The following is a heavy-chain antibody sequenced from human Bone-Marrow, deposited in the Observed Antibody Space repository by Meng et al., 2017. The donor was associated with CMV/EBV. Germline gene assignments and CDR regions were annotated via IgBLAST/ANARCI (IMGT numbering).Heavy chain of an antibody. J-gene: IGHJ5*02. CDR2: IYTSGST. Sequence: SYYWSWIRQPAGKGLEWIGRIYTSGSTNYNPSLKSRVTMSVDTSKNQFSLKLSSETAADTAVYYCAREVVVVPAAIAVRPYNWFDPWGQGTLVTVSS. D-gene: IGHD2-2*02. CDR3: AREVVVVPAAIAVRPYNWFDP. V-gene: IGHV4-4*07. CDR1: SYY.